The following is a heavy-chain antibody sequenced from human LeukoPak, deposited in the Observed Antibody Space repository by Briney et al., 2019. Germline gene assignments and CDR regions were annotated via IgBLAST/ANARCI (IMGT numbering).Heavy chain of an antibody. CDR2: INHSGST. D-gene: IGHD6-13*01. CDR1: GGSFSGYY. CDR3: ARGRAAPSPPDY. J-gene: IGHJ4*02. V-gene: IGHV4-34*01. Sequence: PSETLSLTCAVYGGSFSGYYWSWIRQPPGKGLEWIGEINHSGSTNYNPSLKSRVTISVDTSKNQFSLKLSSVTAADTAVYYCARGRAAPSPPDYWGQGTLVTVSS.